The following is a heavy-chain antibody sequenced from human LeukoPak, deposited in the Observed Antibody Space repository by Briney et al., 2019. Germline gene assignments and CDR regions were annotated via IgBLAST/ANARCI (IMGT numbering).Heavy chain of an antibody. CDR1: GFTFSGYS. D-gene: IGHD4-23*01. V-gene: IGHV3-21*01. CDR2: ITSTSSYT. Sequence: GGSLRLSCAASGFTFSGYSMNWVRQAPGRGLEWVSAITSTSSYTYYADPVKGRFTISRDNAKNSLYLQMNSLRAEDTAVYYCAREDYGGIDFWGQGTLVTVSS. CDR3: AREDYGGIDF. J-gene: IGHJ4*02.